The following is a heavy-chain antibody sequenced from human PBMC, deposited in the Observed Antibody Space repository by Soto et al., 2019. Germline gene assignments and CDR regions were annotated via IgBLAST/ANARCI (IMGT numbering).Heavy chain of an antibody. J-gene: IGHJ3*02. CDR2: ISYDGSNK. D-gene: IGHD5-12*01. V-gene: IGHV3-30*18. CDR3: AKEVAVATIPGYGFDI. CDR1: GFTFSSYG. Sequence: GGSLRLSCAASGFTFSSYGMHWVRQAPGKGLEWVAVISYDGSNKYYADSVKGRFTISRDNSKNTLYLQMNILRAEDTAVYYCAKEVAVATIPGYGFDIWGQGTMVTVSS.